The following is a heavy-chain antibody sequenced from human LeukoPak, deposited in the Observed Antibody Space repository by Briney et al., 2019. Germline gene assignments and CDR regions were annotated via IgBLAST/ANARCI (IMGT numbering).Heavy chain of an antibody. Sequence: GGPLRLSCAASGFRFSSYGMHWVCQVPGKGLEWVAVISSDGSDEYYADSVKGRFTISRDNSKNTVFVQMSSLRAEDTGVYYCARGYDYTHNYFYYYMDVWGKGTTVTVSS. J-gene: IGHJ6*03. V-gene: IGHV3-33*05. CDR3: ARGYDYTHNYFYYYMDV. CDR1: GFRFSSYG. D-gene: IGHD4-11*01. CDR2: ISSDGSDE.